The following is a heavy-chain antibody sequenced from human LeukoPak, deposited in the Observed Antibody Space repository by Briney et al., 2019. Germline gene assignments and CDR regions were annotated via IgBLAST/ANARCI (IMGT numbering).Heavy chain of an antibody. V-gene: IGHV4-61*01. Sequence: SETLSLTCTVSIVSISSSYYRSWTRQPPGKGLEWIGYIYYSGSTNYNHSLKSRVTISVDTSKSQFSLKLSSVTAADTAVYYCARDVVAAAGTWDYWGQGTLVTVSS. CDR2: IYYSGST. CDR3: ARDVVAAAGTWDY. J-gene: IGHJ4*02. CDR1: IVSISSSYY. D-gene: IGHD6-13*01.